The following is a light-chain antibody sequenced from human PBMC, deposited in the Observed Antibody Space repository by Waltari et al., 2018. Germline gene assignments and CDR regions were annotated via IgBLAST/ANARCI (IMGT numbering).Light chain of an antibody. V-gene: IGKV3-20*01. CDR3: QHYGRLPVT. CDR2: GAS. Sequence: DIVLTQSPGPLSLSPGERATLSCRTSQSVGRTLAWQQQKPGQAPRLLISGASIRATGTPDRFSGSGSRTDFRLTISRLDPEDFALYYCQHYGRLPVTFGQGTKVEIK. J-gene: IGKJ1*01. CDR1: QSVGRT.